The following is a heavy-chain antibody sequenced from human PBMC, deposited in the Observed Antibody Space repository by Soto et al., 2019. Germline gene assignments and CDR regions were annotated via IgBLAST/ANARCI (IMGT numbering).Heavy chain of an antibody. D-gene: IGHD6-13*01. CDR3: AKPGSTNWYLFHY. V-gene: IGHV3-23*01. J-gene: IGHJ4*02. CDR1: GFTFSDYY. Sequence: GGSLRLSCAASGFTFSDYYMSWIRQAPGKGLEWVSTVSAGGGSADYADSVKGRFIISRDNSRNTLYLQLNSLRAEDTAVYYCAKPGSTNWYLFHYWGQGTLVTVSS. CDR2: VSAGGGSA.